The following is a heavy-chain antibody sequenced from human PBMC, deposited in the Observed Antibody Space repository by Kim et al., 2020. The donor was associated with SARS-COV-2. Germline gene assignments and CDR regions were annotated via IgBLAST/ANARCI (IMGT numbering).Heavy chain of an antibody. CDR3: TLLGYCSTTSCSSPDAFDI. D-gene: IGHD2-2*01. J-gene: IGHJ3*02. CDR2: IYWDDDK. Sequence: SGPTLVKPTQTLTLTCAFSGFSLSTRGVGVGWIRQPPGKALEWLALIYWDDDKRYSPSLKSRLTITKDTSEKQVVLTMTDVDPVDTATYYCTLLGYCSTTSCSSPDAFDIWGQGTMVTVSS. V-gene: IGHV2-5*02. CDR1: GFSLSTRGVG.